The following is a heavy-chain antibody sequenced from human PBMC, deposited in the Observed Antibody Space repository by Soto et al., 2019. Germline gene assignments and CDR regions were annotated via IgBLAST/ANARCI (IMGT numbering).Heavy chain of an antibody. D-gene: IGHD3-3*01. V-gene: IGHV1-2*02. CDR3: AKAKFDFWSGYWSPSLDF. J-gene: IGHJ4*02. Sequence: GGSVKVSFKASRYTFTSYYIHWVRQAPGQGLEWMGWINPNNGYTKYTQKFQGRVTVTRDTSITTAYLELTRLQSDDTAVYYCAKAKFDFWSGYWSPSLDFWGQGTRVTVSS. CDR2: INPNNGYT. CDR1: RYTFTSYY.